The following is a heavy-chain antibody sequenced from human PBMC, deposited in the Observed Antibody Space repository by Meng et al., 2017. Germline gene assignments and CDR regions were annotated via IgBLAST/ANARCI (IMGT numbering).Heavy chain of an antibody. CDR2: INHSGST. J-gene: IGHJ5*02. D-gene: IGHD3-10*01. V-gene: IGHV4-34*01. CDR3: ARKFTMVRGIYNWFDP. CDR1: GGSLSGYY. Sequence: PLEQWGSGSFKPSETLTLTCAVYGGSLSGYYCSWIRQPPGKGLEWIWEINHSGSTNYNPSLKSRVTISVDTSKNQFSLKLSSVTAADTAVYYCARKFTMVRGIYNWFDPWGQGTLVTVSS.